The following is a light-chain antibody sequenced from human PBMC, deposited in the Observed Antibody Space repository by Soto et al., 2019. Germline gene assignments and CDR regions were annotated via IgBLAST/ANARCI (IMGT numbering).Light chain of an antibody. CDR2: AAS. J-gene: IGKJ2*01. Sequence: DFQVTQSPSSLSASVGDRVTITCRASQSANDYLNWYQQRPGKAPRLLIYAASTLHSGVPSRFSGSGFGTDVSLTITSLQPEDFATYYCQQSFSTPYIFGQGTKLEIK. V-gene: IGKV1-39*01. CDR3: QQSFSTPYI. CDR1: QSANDY.